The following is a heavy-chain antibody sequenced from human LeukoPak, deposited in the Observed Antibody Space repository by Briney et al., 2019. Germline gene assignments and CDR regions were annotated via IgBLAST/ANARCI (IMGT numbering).Heavy chain of an antibody. CDR3: ARGREEYYYDSSGTVYNWFDP. V-gene: IGHV3-53*01. D-gene: IGHD3-22*01. J-gene: IGHJ5*02. CDR2: IYSGGNT. Sequence: GGSLSLSCAASGFSVSNYYMSWVRQAPGKGLEWVSVIYSGGNTYYTDSVKGRFTISRDNPKNTVFLQMGSLRGEDTAVYYCARGREEYYYDSSGTVYNWFDPWGQGTLVTVSS. CDR1: GFSVSNYY.